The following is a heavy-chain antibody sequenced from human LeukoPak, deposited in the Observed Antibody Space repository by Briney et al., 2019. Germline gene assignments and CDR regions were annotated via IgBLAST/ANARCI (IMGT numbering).Heavy chain of an antibody. CDR1: GFIFSVYG. CDR3: AKDRIVISFGDVSKH. V-gene: IGHV3-30*18. J-gene: IGHJ1*01. CDR2: IAHDESTI. Sequence: RRSLRLSCAASGFIFSVYGMHCVRQAPGKGLEWVALIAHDESTIHYADSVKGRFTISRDNSKNTLYLQMNHLRVEDTAIYYCAKDRIVISFGDVSKHWGQGTLVTVSS. D-gene: IGHD3-10*01.